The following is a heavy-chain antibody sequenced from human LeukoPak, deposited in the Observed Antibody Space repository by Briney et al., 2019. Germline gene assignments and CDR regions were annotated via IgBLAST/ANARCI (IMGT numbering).Heavy chain of an antibody. Sequence: GGSLRLSCADSEFTFSTYGMSWVRQAPGKGLEWVANIKQDGSEKYYVDSVKGRFTISRDNAKNSLYLQMNSLRAEDTAVYYCARVRQYNRYFDYWGQGTLVTVSS. CDR2: IKQDGSEK. J-gene: IGHJ4*02. D-gene: IGHD1-1*01. CDR3: ARVRQYNRYFDY. CDR1: EFTFSTYG. V-gene: IGHV3-7*01.